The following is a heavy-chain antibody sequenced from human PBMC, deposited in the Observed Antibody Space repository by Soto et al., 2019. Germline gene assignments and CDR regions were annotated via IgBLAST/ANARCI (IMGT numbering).Heavy chain of an antibody. CDR2: MFLSGKT. D-gene: IGHD3-9*01. CDR1: GCSMRRTNW. CDR3: ARVGNSDILTGYKYIDY. V-gene: IGHV4-4*02. Sequence: SETPFLTWAASGCSMRRTNWWRGVRQSPGRGLEGVGGMFLSGKTHYNPSVKSRFGMSVDKSQHRFSLQLSSLTAADTAVCYCARVGNSDILTGYKYIDYWGQATLVTVSS. J-gene: IGHJ4*02.